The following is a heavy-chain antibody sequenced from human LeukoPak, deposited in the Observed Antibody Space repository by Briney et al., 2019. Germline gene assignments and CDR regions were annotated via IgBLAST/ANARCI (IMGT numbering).Heavy chain of an antibody. V-gene: IGHV3-23*01. D-gene: IGHD2-15*01. CDR3: VEDVVVIVAAKPGI. Sequence: GGSLRLSCAASGFSFSTYAMGWVRQAPGKGLEWVSSISGTGDSTYYADAVKGRFTISRDNSKNSLYLQMNSLRAEDTAVYYCVEDVVVIVAAKPGIWGQGTLVTVSS. J-gene: IGHJ4*02. CDR1: GFSFSTYA. CDR2: ISGTGDST.